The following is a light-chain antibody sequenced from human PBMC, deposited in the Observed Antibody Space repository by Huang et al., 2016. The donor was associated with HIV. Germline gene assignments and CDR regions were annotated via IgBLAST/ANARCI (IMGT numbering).Light chain of an antibody. Sequence: DIVMTQSPDSLAVSLGERAAINCKSSQSLLYRSNHKNYLAWYQQKPGQPPKLLIYWASTRESGVPDRFSGSGSGTDFTLTISSLQAADVAVYYCQQYYNTPFTFGPGTKVDIK. CDR3: QQYYNTPFT. J-gene: IGKJ3*01. CDR2: WAS. CDR1: QSLLYRSNHKNY. V-gene: IGKV4-1*01.